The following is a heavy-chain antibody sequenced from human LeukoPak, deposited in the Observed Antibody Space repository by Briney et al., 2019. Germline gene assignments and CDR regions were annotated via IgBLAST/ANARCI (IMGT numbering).Heavy chain of an antibody. CDR1: GFTFSRYS. D-gene: IGHD6-6*01. Sequence: GGSLRLSCAASGFTFSRYSMNWVRQAPGKGLEWISYISNSSTSRYYADSVKGRLTISRDNAKNSLYLQMNSLRDEDTAVYYCARDWEQLSDWGQGTLVTVSS. V-gene: IGHV3-48*02. J-gene: IGHJ4*02. CDR2: ISNSSTSR. CDR3: ARDWEQLSD.